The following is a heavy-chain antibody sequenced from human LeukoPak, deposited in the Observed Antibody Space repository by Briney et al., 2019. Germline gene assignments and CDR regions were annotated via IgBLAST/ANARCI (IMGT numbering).Heavy chain of an antibody. Sequence: SQTLSLTCAFSGDSLSSNSAAWNWLRQSPSRGLEWLERAYYRSKWYNDYAVSVKSRITINPDTSKNQFSLQLNSVTPEDTAVYYCAREDTAYYYYGMDVWGQGTTVTVSS. V-gene: IGHV6-1*01. CDR1: GDSLSSNSAA. D-gene: IGHD5-18*01. CDR2: AYYRSKWYN. J-gene: IGHJ6*02. CDR3: AREDTAYYYYGMDV.